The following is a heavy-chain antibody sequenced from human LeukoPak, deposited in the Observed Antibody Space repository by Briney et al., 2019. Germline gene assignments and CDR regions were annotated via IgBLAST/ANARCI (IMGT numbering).Heavy chain of an antibody. D-gene: IGHD1-1*01. J-gene: IGHJ4*02. CDR3: ARGGLETAVKYFFDY. CDR2: IYRGGST. Sequence: PGGSLRLSCAASGFTVSTNYVSWVRQAPGKGLEWVSTIYRGGSTYYADSVKGRLTISRDNSKNTVYLQINTLRVEDTAVYYCARGGLETAVKYFFDYWGQGTLITVSS. V-gene: IGHV3-66*01. CDR1: GFTVSTNY.